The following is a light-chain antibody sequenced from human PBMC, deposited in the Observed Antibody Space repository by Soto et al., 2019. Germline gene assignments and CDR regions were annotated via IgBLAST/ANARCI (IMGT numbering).Light chain of an antibody. V-gene: IGKV3-20*01. CDR2: GAS. J-gene: IGKJ3*01. CDR3: QHYGNSPPEYT. CDR1: QNISSSF. Sequence: NVFSHSPRPPSFFPQGRATPSRRARQNISSSFLAWYQQRPGQTPRLLIFGASYRATGIPDRFSGSGSGTDFTLTISRLEPEDFAVYYCQHYGNSPPEYTFGPGTKVDIK.